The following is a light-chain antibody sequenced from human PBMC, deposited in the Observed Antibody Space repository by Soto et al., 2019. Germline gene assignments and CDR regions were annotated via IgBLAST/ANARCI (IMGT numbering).Light chain of an antibody. CDR2: NVD. CDR1: SSDVGGHNY. Sequence: QSALTQVASVSASPEQSITISCTGTSSDVGGHNYVSWYQQHPGNAPKLMIYNVDYRPSGVSNRFSGSKSGNTASLTISELQADDEAYYYCSAYADSRTVVFGGGTKVTVL. J-gene: IGLJ2*01. CDR3: SAYADSRTVV. V-gene: IGLV2-14*03.